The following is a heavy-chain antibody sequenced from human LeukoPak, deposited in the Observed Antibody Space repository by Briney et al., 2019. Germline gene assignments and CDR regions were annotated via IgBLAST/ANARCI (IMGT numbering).Heavy chain of an antibody. J-gene: IGHJ6*02. V-gene: IGHV3-30*18. Sequence: GGSLRLSCAAPGFTFSSYGMHWVSQAPGKGLEWVAVISYDGSNKYYADSVKGRFTISRDNSKNTLYLQMNSLRAEDTAVYYCAKDKDSSGYYWNYYYYYGMDVWGQGTTVTVSS. D-gene: IGHD3-22*01. CDR1: GFTFSSYG. CDR2: ISYDGSNK. CDR3: AKDKDSSGYYWNYYYYYGMDV.